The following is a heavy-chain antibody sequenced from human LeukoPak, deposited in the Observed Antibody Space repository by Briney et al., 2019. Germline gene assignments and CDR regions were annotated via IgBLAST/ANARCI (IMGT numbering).Heavy chain of an antibody. D-gene: IGHD6-13*01. CDR3: ASVPFQTSTWPYYFDY. CDR2: IFPSLNIA. J-gene: IGHJ4*02. Sequence: GASVKVSCKASGYTFTGYYMRWVRQAPGQGLDWLGGIFPSLNIANYAQQFQGRVTITADRSTSTVYMELTSLRSEDAAIYYCASVPFQTSTWPYYFDYWGQGTLVTVSS. CDR1: GYTFTGYY. V-gene: IGHV1-69*10.